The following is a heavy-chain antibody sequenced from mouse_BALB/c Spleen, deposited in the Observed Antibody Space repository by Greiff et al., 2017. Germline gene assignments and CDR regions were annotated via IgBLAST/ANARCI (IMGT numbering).Heavy chain of an antibody. Sequence: EVQLQQSGTVLARPGASVKMSCKASGYSFTSYWMHWVKQRPGQGLEWIGAIYPGNSDTSYNQKFKRKAKLTAVTSASTAYMELSSLTNEDSAVYYCTRYYDYDGGYYYAMDYWGQGTSVTVSS. CDR2: IYPGNSDT. CDR1: GYSFTSYW. CDR3: TRYYDYDGGYYYAMDY. D-gene: IGHD2-4*01. V-gene: IGHV1-5*01. J-gene: IGHJ4*01.